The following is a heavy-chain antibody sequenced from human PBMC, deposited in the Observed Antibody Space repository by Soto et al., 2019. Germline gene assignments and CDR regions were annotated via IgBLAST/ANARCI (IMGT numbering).Heavy chain of an antibody. J-gene: IGHJ4*02. CDR1: GGSFSGYY. V-gene: IGHV4-34*01. D-gene: IGHD5-18*01. CDR2: INHSGST. CDR3: ARGGIQLSPFDY. Sequence: QVQLQQWGAGLLKPSETLSLTCAVYGGSFSGYYWSWIRQPPGKGLEWIGEINHSGSTNYNPSLKSRVTISVDTSKNQFSLKLSSVSAADTAVYYCARGGIQLSPFDYWGQGTLVTVSS.